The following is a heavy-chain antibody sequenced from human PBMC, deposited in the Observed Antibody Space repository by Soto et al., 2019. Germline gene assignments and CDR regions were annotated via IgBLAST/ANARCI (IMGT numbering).Heavy chain of an antibody. D-gene: IGHD6-19*01. CDR1: GFTFSIFA. CDR2: ISGRGDTT. J-gene: IGHJ4*02. Sequence: EVQLLESGGGLVQPGGSLRLSCAASGFTFSIFAMGWVRQAPGKGLEWVSAISGRGDTTYYADSVKGRFTISRDNSKYTLYLQMITLRAEDTAVYYCAKDLSAGSGWFVGDSWGLGTLVSVSS. CDR3: AKDLSAGSGWFVGDS. V-gene: IGHV3-23*01.